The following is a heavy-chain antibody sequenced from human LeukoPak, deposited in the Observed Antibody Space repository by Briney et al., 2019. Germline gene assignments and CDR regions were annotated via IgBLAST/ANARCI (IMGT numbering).Heavy chain of an antibody. V-gene: IGHV4-34*01. CDR1: GGSFSGYY. CDR3: ARFMGYCSSTSCYAWWFYP. D-gene: IGHD2-2*01. CDR2: INHSGST. Sequence: PSETLSLTCAVYGGSFSGYYWSWIRQPPGKGLEWIGEINHSGSTNYNPSLKSRVTISVDTSKNQFSLKLSSVTAADTAVYYCARFMGYCSSTSCYAWWFYPWGQGTLVTVSS. J-gene: IGHJ5*02.